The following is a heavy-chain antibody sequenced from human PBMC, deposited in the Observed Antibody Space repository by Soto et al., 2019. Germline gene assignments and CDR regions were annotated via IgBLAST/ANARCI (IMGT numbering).Heavy chain of an antibody. CDR1: GGTFSSYA. Sequence: QVQLVQSGAEVKKPGSSVKVSCKASGGTFSSYAISWVRQAPGQGLEWMGGIIPIFGTANYAQKFQGRVTITADKSTSTAYMELSSLRSEDTAVYYCARGAYYYDSSGYHVFQHWGQGTLVTVSS. D-gene: IGHD3-22*01. V-gene: IGHV1-69*06. CDR3: ARGAYYYDSSGYHVFQH. CDR2: IIPIFGTA. J-gene: IGHJ1*01.